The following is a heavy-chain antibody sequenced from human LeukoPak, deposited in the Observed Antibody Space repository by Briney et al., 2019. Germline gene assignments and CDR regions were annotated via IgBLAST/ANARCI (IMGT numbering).Heavy chain of an antibody. V-gene: IGHV4-61*01. Sequence: PSETLSLTCTVSGYSISSNYYWAWIRQPPGKGLEWIGYIYYSGTTNYNPSLKSRVTISVDTSKNQFSLKLNSVTAADTAVYYCARGTSSGWYGFDSWGQGTLVTVSS. J-gene: IGHJ4*02. CDR2: IYYSGTT. D-gene: IGHD6-19*01. CDR1: GYSISSNYY. CDR3: ARGTSSGWYGFDS.